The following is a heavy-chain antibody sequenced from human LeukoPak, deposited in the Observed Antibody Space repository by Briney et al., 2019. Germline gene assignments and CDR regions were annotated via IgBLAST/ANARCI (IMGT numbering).Heavy chain of an antibody. CDR3: APPPIAATGN. D-gene: IGHD6-13*01. Sequence: GGSLRLSCAAAGFAFSSYAMSWVRQAPGKGLQWVSAISGSGDRTYYADSVKGRFTISRDNAKKSLYLQMNSLRAEDTAVYYCAPPPIAATGNWGQGTLVTVSS. J-gene: IGHJ4*02. CDR2: ISGSGDRT. V-gene: IGHV3-23*01. CDR1: GFAFSSYA.